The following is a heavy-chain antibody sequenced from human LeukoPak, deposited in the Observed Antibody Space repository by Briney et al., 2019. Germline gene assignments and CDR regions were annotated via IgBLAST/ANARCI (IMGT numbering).Heavy chain of an antibody. J-gene: IGHJ4*02. Sequence: PSETLSLTCTVSGGSISSYYWSWIRQPPGKGLEWIGYIYYSGSTNYNPSLKSRVTISVDTSKNQFSLQLSSVTAADAAVYYCARDWSVRGYSYGYAEIWGQGTLVTVSS. CDR3: ARDWSVRGYSYGYAEI. CDR2: IYYSGST. V-gene: IGHV4-59*01. CDR1: GGSISSYY. D-gene: IGHD5-18*01.